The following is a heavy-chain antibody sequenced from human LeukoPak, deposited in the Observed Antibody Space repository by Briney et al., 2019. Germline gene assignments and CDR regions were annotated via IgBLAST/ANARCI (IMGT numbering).Heavy chain of an antibody. V-gene: IGHV3-21*01. Sequence: GGSLRLSCAASGFTFSSYSMNWVRQAPGKGLEWVSSISSSSYIYYADSVKGRFTISRDNAKNSLYLQMNSLRAEDTAVYYCAGTTYSSSWIFDYWGQGTLVTVSS. CDR3: AGTTYSSSWIFDY. J-gene: IGHJ4*02. D-gene: IGHD6-13*01. CDR2: ISSSSYI. CDR1: GFTFSSYS.